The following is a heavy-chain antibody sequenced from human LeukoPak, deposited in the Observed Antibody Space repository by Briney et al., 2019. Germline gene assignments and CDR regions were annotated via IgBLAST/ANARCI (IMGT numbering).Heavy chain of an antibody. CDR1: GFTFSSYA. V-gene: IGHV3-30-3*01. CDR2: ISYDGSNK. Sequence: GGSLRPSCAASGFTFSSYAMHWVRQAPGKGLEWVAVISYDGSNKYYADSVKGRFTISRDNSKNTLYLQMNSLRAEDTAVYYCAREIYDFWSGYYFDYWGQGTLVTVSS. J-gene: IGHJ4*02. D-gene: IGHD3-3*01. CDR3: AREIYDFWSGYYFDY.